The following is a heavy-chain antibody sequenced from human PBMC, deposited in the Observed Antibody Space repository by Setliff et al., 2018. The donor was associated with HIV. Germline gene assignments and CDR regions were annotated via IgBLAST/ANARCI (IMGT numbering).Heavy chain of an antibody. J-gene: IGHJ3*02. CDR1: GFTFSSYP. Sequence: PGGSLRLSCAASGFTFSSYPIHWVHQAPGKGLEWVAVVSYDGTKKNYADSVKGRFTISRDNSKNTVHLQMNSLRVEDTAVYYCARERGSGNIYAFDIWGQGTMVTVSS. CDR3: ARERGSGNIYAFDI. D-gene: IGHD3-10*01. V-gene: IGHV3-30*04. CDR2: VSYDGTKK.